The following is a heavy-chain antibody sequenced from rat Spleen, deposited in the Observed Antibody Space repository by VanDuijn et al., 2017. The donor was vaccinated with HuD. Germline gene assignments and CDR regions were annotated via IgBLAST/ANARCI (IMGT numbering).Heavy chain of an antibody. J-gene: IGHJ4*01. CDR1: GFTFSYYG. CDR3: ARQRWDVMDA. CDR2: ISYDGSRT. Sequence: EVQLVESGGGLVQPGRSLKLSCAASGFTFSYYGMHWIRQAPTKGLEWVATISYDGSRTNYRDSVKGRFTISRDNAKSTLYLQVDSLKSEDTATYYCARQRWDVMDAWGQGASVTVSS. V-gene: IGHV5-7*01.